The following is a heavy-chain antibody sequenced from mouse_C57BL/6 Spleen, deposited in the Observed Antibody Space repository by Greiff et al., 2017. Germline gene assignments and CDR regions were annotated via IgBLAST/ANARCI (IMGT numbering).Heavy chain of an antibody. CDR1: GFTFSSYG. Sequence: EVHLVESGGDLVKPGGSLKLSCAASGFTFSSYGMSWVRQTPDKRLEWVATISSGGSYTYYPDSVKGRFTISRDNAKNTLYLQMSSLKSEDTAMYDCARPGDSSGYYFDYWGQGTTLTVSS. CDR2: ISSGGSYT. D-gene: IGHD3-2*02. J-gene: IGHJ2*01. V-gene: IGHV5-6*01. CDR3: ARPGDSSGYYFDY.